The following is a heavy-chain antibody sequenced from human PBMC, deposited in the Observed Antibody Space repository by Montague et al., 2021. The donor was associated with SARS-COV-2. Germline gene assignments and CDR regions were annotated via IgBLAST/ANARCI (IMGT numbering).Heavy chain of an antibody. D-gene: IGHD3-10*01. CDR3: ARDRFDFGAGRQGTIDF. CDR2: MHFTGKT. J-gene: IGHJ4*02. V-gene: IGHV4-4*07. CDR1: GDSITNHY. Sequence: SETLSLTCSVSGDSITNHYWSWIRQPAGKGLEWIGRMHFTGKTNFSPFFSSRLTMSADTSKNQFSLKLTSVTAADAAIYFCARDRFDFGAGRQGTIDFWGQGTLVTVSS.